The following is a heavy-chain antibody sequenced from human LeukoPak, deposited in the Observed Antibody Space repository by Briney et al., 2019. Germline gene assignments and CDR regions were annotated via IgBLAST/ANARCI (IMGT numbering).Heavy chain of an antibody. V-gene: IGHV3-23*01. CDR3: AKAFRIVGIGNPDDAFDV. CDR2: ISGSGGST. J-gene: IGHJ3*01. D-gene: IGHD1-26*01. Sequence: GGSLRLSCAASGFTFSSYAMSWVRQAPGKGLEWVSAISGSGGSTYYADSVKGRFTLSRDNSENTLYLQLNSLRAEDSGIYYCAKAFRIVGIGNPDDAFDVWGQGTVVTVS. CDR1: GFTFSSYA.